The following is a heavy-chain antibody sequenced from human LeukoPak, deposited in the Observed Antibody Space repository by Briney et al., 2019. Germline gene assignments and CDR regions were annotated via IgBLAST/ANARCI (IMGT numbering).Heavy chain of an antibody. D-gene: IGHD6-25*01. V-gene: IGHV3-21*01. CDR3: ARDRKGFPGSGGAFDI. CDR2: ISSSSSYI. Sequence: GGSLRLSCAASGFTFSSYSMNWVRQAPGKGLEWVSSISSSSSYIYYADSVKGRFTIFRDNAKNSLYLQMNSLRAEDTAVYYCARDRKGFPGSGGAFDIWGQGTMVTVSS. CDR1: GFTFSSYS. J-gene: IGHJ3*02.